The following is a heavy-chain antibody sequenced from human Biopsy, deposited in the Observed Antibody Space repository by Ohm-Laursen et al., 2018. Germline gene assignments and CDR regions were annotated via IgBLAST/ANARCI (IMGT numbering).Heavy chain of an antibody. D-gene: IGHD6-25*01. Sequence: SLRLSCAASGFAFSYYGLHWVRQAPGKGLEWVSAITDSGGSTFYADSVKGRFTISRDNSKNTLYLQMNSLRAEDTAVYYCARDGAAGYGLDVWGQGTTVTVSS. CDR2: ITDSGGST. V-gene: IGHV3-NL1*01. CDR1: GFAFSYYG. J-gene: IGHJ6*02. CDR3: ARDGAAGYGLDV.